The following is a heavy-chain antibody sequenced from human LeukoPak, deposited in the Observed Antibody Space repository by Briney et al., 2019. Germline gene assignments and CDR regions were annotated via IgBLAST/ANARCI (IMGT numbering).Heavy chain of an antibody. D-gene: IGHD3-10*01. Sequence: SVKVSCKASGGTFSSYAISWVRQAPGQGLELMGGIIPIFGTANYAQKFQGRVTITTDESTSKAYMELSSLRSEYAAVFYRARDLGSNGAFDIWGQGTMVTVSS. J-gene: IGHJ3*02. V-gene: IGHV1-69*05. CDR2: IIPIFGTA. CDR1: GGTFSSYA. CDR3: ARDLGSNGAFDI.